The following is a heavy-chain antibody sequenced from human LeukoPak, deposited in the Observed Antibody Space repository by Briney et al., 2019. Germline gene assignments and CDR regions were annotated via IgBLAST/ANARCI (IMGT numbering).Heavy chain of an antibody. J-gene: IGHJ4*02. Sequence: GGSLRLSCAASGFTFNHCGMHWVRQAPGKALEGVAVIWNDGSNEYYADSVKGRFTISRDNSKNTVSLQMNSLRDEDTAVYYCAKDAQRGFDYSNSLEYWGQGTLVTVSS. CDR1: GFTFNHCG. V-gene: IGHV3-33*06. CDR2: IWNDGSNE. D-gene: IGHD4-11*01. CDR3: AKDAQRGFDYSNSLEY.